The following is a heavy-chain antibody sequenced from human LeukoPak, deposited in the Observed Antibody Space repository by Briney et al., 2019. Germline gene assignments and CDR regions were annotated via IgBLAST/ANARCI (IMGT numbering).Heavy chain of an antibody. V-gene: IGHV4-31*03. J-gene: IGHJ5*02. Sequence: PSETLSLTCTVSGGSISSGGYYWSWIRQHPGKGLEWIGYIYYSGSTYYNPSLKSRVTISVDTSKNRFSLKLSSVTAADTAVYYCARARFVVVPAATKADNWFDPWGQGTLVTVSS. CDR1: GGSISSGGYY. D-gene: IGHD2-2*01. CDR3: ARARFVVVPAATKADNWFDP. CDR2: IYYSGST.